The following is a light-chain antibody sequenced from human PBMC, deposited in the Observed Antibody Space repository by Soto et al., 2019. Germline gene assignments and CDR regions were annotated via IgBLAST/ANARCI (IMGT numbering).Light chain of an antibody. CDR3: AAWDDSLSGWV. V-gene: IGLV1-47*01. J-gene: IGLJ3*02. Sequence: QLVLTQPPSASGTPGQRVTISCSGSSSNIGSHLVYWYQQLPGTAPKLLIYRNNQRPSGVPDRFSGSKSGTAASLAISGLRSEDEADYYCAAWDDSLSGWVFGGGTKLTVL. CDR2: RNN. CDR1: SSNIGSHL.